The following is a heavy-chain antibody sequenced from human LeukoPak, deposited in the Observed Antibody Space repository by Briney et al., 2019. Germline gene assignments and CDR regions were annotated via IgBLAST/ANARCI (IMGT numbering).Heavy chain of an antibody. V-gene: IGHV1-2*02. Sequence: GASVKVSCKASGYTFTGYYMHWVRQAPGQGLEWMGWINPNSGGTNYAQKFQGRVTMTRDTSISTAYMELSRLRSDDTAVYYCARGQNSSSWYSNWFDPWGQGTLVTVSS. CDR1: GYTFTGYY. J-gene: IGHJ5*02. CDR2: INPNSGGT. D-gene: IGHD6-13*01. CDR3: ARGQNSSSWYSNWFDP.